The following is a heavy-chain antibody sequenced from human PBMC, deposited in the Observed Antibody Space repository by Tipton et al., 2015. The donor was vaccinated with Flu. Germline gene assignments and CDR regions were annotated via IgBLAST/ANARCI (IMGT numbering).Heavy chain of an antibody. Sequence: TLSLTCAVFGGSFSGHYWVWIRQPPGKGLEWIGEITHSGYTKYNPSLKSRVTMSIDTSKNQFSLNLNSVTAADTAMYYCAKHFERGFDIWGQGTMVTVSS. CDR3: AKHFERGFDI. V-gene: IGHV4-34*01. CDR2: ITHSGYT. D-gene: IGHD3-10*01. J-gene: IGHJ3*02. CDR1: GGSFSGHY.